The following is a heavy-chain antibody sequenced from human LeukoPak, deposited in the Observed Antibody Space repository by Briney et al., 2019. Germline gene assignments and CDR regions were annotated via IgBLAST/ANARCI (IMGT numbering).Heavy chain of an antibody. V-gene: IGHV3-66*02. CDR2: IYSGGST. D-gene: IGHD3-9*01. CDR1: GFTVSSNY. Sequence: GGSLRLSCAASGFTVSSNYMSWVRQAPGKGLEWVSVIYSGGSTYYADSVKGRFTISRDNSKNTLYLQMNSLRAEDTAVYYCAGGLDTGYYYYGMDVWGQGTTVTVSS. CDR3: AGGLDTGYYYYGMDV. J-gene: IGHJ6*02.